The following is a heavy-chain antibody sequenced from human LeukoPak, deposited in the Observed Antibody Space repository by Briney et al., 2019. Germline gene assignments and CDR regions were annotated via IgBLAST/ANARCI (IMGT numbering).Heavy chain of an antibody. J-gene: IGHJ4*02. D-gene: IGHD2-15*01. CDR1: AFTFSDYT. Sequence: PGGSLRLSCSASAFTFSDYTMIWVRQAPGKGLEWVSGISGSGGSTDYADSVKGRFIISRDNSKNTLYLQMNSLRVEDTAVYYCAKDLWGFVEVAAIFDYWGQGTLVTVSS. CDR3: AKDLWGFVEVAAIFDY. CDR2: ISGSGGST. V-gene: IGHV3-23*01.